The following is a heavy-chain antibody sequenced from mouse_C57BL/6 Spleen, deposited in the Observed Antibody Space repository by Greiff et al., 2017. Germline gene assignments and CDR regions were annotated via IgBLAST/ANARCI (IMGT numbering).Heavy chain of an antibody. CDR1: GYTFTDYN. Sequence: EVKLMESGPELVKPGASVKMSCKASGYTFTDYNMHWVKQSHGKSLEWIGYINPNNGGTSYNQKFKGKATLTVNKSSSTAYMELRSLTSEDSAVYYCARRDYYGPYFDYWGQGTTLTVSS. J-gene: IGHJ2*01. CDR3: ARRDYYGPYFDY. V-gene: IGHV1-22*01. D-gene: IGHD1-1*01. CDR2: INPNNGGT.